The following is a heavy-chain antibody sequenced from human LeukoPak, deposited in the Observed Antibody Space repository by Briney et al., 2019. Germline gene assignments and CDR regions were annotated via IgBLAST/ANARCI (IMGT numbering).Heavy chain of an antibody. CDR3: ARDQESFDY. CDR1: GYTFTSNY. V-gene: IGHV1-46*01. Sequence: SSVTVSCKASGYTFTSNYIHWVRQAPAQGLAWVGMIYLRNRSTSYAQKFQGRITVNRDTSTSTVHMELSGLRSEDAAVYDCARDQESFDYWGQGTLVTVSS. J-gene: IGHJ4*02. CDR2: IYLRNRST.